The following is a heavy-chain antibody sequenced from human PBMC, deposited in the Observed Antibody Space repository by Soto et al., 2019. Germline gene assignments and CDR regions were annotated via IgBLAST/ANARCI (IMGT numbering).Heavy chain of an antibody. V-gene: IGHV3-30*18. Sequence: TGGSLRLSCAASGFTFSSYGMHWVRQAPGKGLEWVAVISYDGSNKYYADSVKGRFTISRDNSKNTLYLQMKSLRAEDTAVYYCAKDLEYGDNDYYYYGMDVWGQGTTVTVSS. J-gene: IGHJ6*02. CDR2: ISYDGSNK. CDR1: GFTFSSYG. D-gene: IGHD4-17*01. CDR3: AKDLEYGDNDYYYYGMDV.